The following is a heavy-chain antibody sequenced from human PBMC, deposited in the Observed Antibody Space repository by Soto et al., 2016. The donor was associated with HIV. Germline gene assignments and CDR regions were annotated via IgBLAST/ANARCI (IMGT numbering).Heavy chain of an antibody. D-gene: IGHD6-19*01. V-gene: IGHV3-15*01. Sequence: EVQLVESGGGLVKPGGSLRLSCAASGFTFSNAWMSWVRQAPGKGLEWVGRIKSKADYGTTDYAAPVKGRFTFSRDDSKNVLYLQMNSLKTEDTAVYYCAAGLGRTDFDYWGQGTLVTVSS. J-gene: IGHJ4*02. CDR3: AAGLGRTDFDY. CDR2: IKSKADYGTT. CDR1: GFTFSNAW.